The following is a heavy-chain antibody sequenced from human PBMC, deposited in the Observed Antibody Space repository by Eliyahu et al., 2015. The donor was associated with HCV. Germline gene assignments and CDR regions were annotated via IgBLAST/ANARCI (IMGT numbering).Heavy chain of an antibody. V-gene: IGHV4-59*08. Sequence: QVQLQESGPGLVKPSATLSLSCTVSGASIFTYYWSWVRQSPGKGLEWIGYIYYNGGSNYNPSLNSRVTMSVDPSRSQFSLRLSSVTAADTAVYYCARSYDVLTGFYYFDFWGRGTLVTVSS. CDR1: GASIFTYY. CDR2: IYYNGGS. CDR3: ARSYDVLTGFYYFDF. D-gene: IGHD3-9*01. J-gene: IGHJ4*02.